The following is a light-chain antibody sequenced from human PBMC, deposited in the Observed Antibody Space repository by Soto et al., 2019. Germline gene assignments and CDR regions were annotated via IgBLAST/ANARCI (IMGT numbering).Light chain of an antibody. Sequence: EIVMTQSPATLSVSLGERATLSCRASQSVSTNLAWYQQKPGQAPRLLMYGASTRATGIPARFSGSGSGTEFTLTISSLQSEDFSVSYCQQYHNWPPYTFGQGTKLEIK. CDR3: QQYHNWPPYT. J-gene: IGKJ2*01. CDR1: QSVSTN. CDR2: GAS. V-gene: IGKV3-15*01.